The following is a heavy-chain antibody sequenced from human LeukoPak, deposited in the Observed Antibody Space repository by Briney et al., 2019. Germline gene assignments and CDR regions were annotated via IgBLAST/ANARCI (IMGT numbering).Heavy chain of an antibody. CDR3: SRVPGCSSGGAFDI. Sequence: PGGSLRLSCAASGFTFSSYSMNWVRQAPAKGLEWVSSISSSSSYIYYADSVKGRFTISRDNAKNSLYLQMNSLMTKATAVDYCSRVPGCSSGGAFDIWGQGTMVTVAS. D-gene: IGHD6-19*01. CDR2: ISSSSSYI. CDR1: GFTFSSYS. V-gene: IGHV3-21*01. J-gene: IGHJ3*02.